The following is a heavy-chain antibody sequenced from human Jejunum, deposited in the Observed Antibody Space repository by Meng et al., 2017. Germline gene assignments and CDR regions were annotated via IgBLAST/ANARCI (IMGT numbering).Heavy chain of an antibody. Sequence: PGLAQPSLTLSLTRSIAGDSVSSYSATWNWIRQCPSRGRELLGRTYYRFKYYNDYDLSEKSRITINPDTSKNQFSLQLNSVTPEDTAIYYCARDWGDVRGGFDFWGQGTLVTVSS. D-gene: IGHD3-10*02. CDR3: ARDWGDVRGGFDF. CDR1: GDSVSSYSAT. J-gene: IGHJ4*02. V-gene: IGHV6-1*01. CDR2: TYYRFKYYN.